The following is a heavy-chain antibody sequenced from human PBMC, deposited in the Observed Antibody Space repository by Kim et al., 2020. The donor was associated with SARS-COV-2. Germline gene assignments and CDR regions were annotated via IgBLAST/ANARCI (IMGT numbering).Heavy chain of an antibody. J-gene: IGHJ5*02. CDR2: IYYSGST. CDR3: ARAPPPPYDYVWGTYQHWFDP. CDR1: GGSISSGGYY. V-gene: IGHV4-31*03. D-gene: IGHD3-16*02. Sequence: SETLSLTCTVSGGSISSGGYYWSWIRQHPGKGLEWIGYIYYSGSTYYNPSLKSRVTISVDTSKNQFSLRLSSVTAADTAVYYCARAPPPPYDYVWGTYQHWFDPWGQGTLVTVSS.